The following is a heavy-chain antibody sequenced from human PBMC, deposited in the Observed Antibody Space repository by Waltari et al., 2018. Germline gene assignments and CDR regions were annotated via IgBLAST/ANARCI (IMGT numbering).Heavy chain of an antibody. CDR1: GGSFSGYY. CDR2: INHIGST. J-gene: IGHJ3*02. D-gene: IGHD1-26*01. V-gene: IGHV4-34*01. CDR3: ARAWISLILGATSAFDI. Sequence: QVQLQQWGAGLLKPSETLSLTCAVYGGSFSGYYWSWIRQPPGKGLEWIGEINHIGSTNYNPSLKSRVTISVDTSKNQFSLKLSSVTAADTAVYYCARAWISLILGATSAFDIWGQGTMVIVS.